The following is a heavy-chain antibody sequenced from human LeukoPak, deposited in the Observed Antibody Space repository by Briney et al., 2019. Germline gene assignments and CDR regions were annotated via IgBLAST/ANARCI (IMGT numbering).Heavy chain of an antibody. Sequence: GGSLRLSCTASGFTFSSYSMNWVRQAPGKGLEWVSSISSSSSYIYYADSVKGRFTISRDNAKNSLYLQMISLRAEDTAVYYCARDGGVGAKFDYWGQGTLVTVSS. CDR3: ARDGGVGAKFDY. D-gene: IGHD1-26*01. J-gene: IGHJ4*02. CDR1: GFTFSSYS. CDR2: ISSSSSYI. V-gene: IGHV3-21*01.